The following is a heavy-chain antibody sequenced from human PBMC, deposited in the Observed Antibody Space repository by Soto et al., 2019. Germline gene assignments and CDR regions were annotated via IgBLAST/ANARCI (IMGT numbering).Heavy chain of an antibody. D-gene: IGHD3-16*01. CDR1: GFSFSVFA. Sequence: EVDLLESGGGLAQPGGSRRLSCAASGFSFSVFAMTWVRQAPGKGLEWVSRISGSGGSTYYADSVKGRFTISRDNSKNMLYVQMNSLRGEDTAVYYCAKDWSGGASDVWGQGTMVIVSS. V-gene: IGHV3-23*01. J-gene: IGHJ3*01. CDR3: AKDWSGGASDV. CDR2: ISGSGGST.